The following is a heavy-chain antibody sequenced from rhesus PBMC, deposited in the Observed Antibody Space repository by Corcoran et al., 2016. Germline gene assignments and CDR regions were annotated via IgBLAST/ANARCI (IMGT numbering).Heavy chain of an antibody. CDR3: ARDRYSGSWNFGY. D-gene: IGHD6-25*01. Sequence: QVQLVQSGAEVKKPGSSVKVSCKASGYTFTDYYIHWVRQAPGQGLEWMREINPRAGGTNYAQSLQGRVTVTRDTSTSTAFMELSSLRSEDTAVYYCARDRYSGSWNFGYWGQGVLVTVSS. CDR2: INPRAGGT. CDR1: GYTFTDYY. J-gene: IGHJ4*01. V-gene: IGHV1-138*01.